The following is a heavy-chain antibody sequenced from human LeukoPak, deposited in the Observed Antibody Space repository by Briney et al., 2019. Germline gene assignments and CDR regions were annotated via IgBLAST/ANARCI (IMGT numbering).Heavy chain of an antibody. V-gene: IGHV4-59*01. Sequence: SETLSLTCTVSGDSINNYYWSWLRQTPGEGLEWIGFVAYSGNSNYNPSPESRVTISIDTSKNQFSLKLNSVTAADTAMYYCARVVRGAVTFNRFDPWGQGTRVTVSS. CDR1: GDSINNYY. J-gene: IGHJ5*02. CDR2: VAYSGNS. D-gene: IGHD3-10*02. CDR3: ARVVRGAVTFNRFDP.